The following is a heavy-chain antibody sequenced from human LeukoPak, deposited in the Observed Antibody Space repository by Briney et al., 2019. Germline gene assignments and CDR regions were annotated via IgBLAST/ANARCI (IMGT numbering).Heavy chain of an antibody. D-gene: IGHD1/OR15-1a*01. CDR3: ARDRRQEQAHAFDV. CDR2: IHYTEHS. V-gene: IGHV4-59*01. CDR1: DGSITSYF. Sequence: PSETLSLTCTVSDGSITSYFWSWIRQPPGKGLEWIAYIHYTEHSNYNPSLKSRVTISIDTSTNQVSLMLSSVTAADTAVYFCARDRRQEQAHAFDVWGQGTMVTVSS. J-gene: IGHJ3*01.